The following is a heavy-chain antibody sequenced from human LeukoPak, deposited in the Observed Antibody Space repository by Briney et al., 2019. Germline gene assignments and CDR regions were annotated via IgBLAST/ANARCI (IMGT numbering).Heavy chain of an antibody. CDR3: AKFPGSVRYFDWLFGDCFDY. D-gene: IGHD3-9*01. V-gene: IGHV3-23*01. CDR1: GFTLSSYA. CDR2: ISGSCGST. J-gene: IGHJ4*02. Sequence: PGGSLRLSCAASGFTLSSYAMSWVRQAPGKGLEWVSAISGSCGSTYYADSVKGRFTISRDNSKNRLYLQMNSLRAEDTAVYYCAKFPGSVRYFDWLFGDCFDYWGQGILVTVSS.